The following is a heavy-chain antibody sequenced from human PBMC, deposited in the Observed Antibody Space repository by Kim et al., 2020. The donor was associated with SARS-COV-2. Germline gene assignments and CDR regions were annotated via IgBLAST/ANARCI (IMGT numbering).Heavy chain of an antibody. CDR3: AKDPSCGGDVCYSNFYY. D-gene: IGHD2-15*01. V-gene: IGHV3-23*01. CDR1: EFTFSSYA. CDR2: ISGSGGST. Sequence: GGSLRLSCAASEFTFSSYAMSWVRQAPGKGLEWVSMISGSGGSTIYADSVKGRFTISRDNSKNTLYLQMNSLRAEDTAVYYCAKDPSCGGDVCYSNFYYWGRGTLVTVSS. J-gene: IGHJ4*02.